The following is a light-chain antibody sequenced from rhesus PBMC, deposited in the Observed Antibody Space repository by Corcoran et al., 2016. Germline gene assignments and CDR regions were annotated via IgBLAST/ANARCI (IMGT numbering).Light chain of an antibody. V-gene: IGKV1-22*01. Sequence: DIQMTQSPSSLSASVGDTVTITCRASQGISSWLAWYQQKPGKAPKPLIYEASSLQGGVPSRVSGSGSGTDFTLTITSLQSEDFANYYCLQYSISPWTFGQGTKVEIK. J-gene: IGKJ1*01. CDR1: QGISSW. CDR2: EAS. CDR3: LQYSISPWT.